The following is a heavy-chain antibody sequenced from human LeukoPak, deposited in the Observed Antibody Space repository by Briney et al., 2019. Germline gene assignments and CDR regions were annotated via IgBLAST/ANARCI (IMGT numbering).Heavy chain of an antibody. V-gene: IGHV3-11*04. CDR3: ARDLNPEGRYSSSWYLGY. CDR1: GFTFSDYY. J-gene: IGHJ4*02. CDR2: ITTSGSTI. Sequence: GGSLRLSCVASGFTFSDYYMNWIRQAPGKGLEWVSYITTSGSTIYNIDSVKGRFTISRDNSKNTLYLQMNSLRAEDTAVYYCARDLNPEGRYSSSWYLGYWGQGTLVTVSS. D-gene: IGHD6-13*01.